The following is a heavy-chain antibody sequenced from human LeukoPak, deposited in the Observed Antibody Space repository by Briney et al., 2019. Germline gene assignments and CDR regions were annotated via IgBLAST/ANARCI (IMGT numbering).Heavy chain of an antibody. V-gene: IGHV4-34*01. CDR2: INHSGST. CDR1: GGSFSGNY. J-gene: IGHJ5*02. D-gene: IGHD6-13*01. Sequence: SETLSLTCAVYGGSFSGNYWSWIRQPPGKGLEWIGEINHSGSTNYNPSLKSRVTISVDTSKNQFSLKLSSVTAADTAVYYCARVTAYSSFDPWGQGTLVTVSS. CDR3: ARVTAYSSFDP.